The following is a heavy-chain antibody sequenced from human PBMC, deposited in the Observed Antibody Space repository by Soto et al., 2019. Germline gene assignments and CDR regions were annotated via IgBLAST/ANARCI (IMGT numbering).Heavy chain of an antibody. D-gene: IGHD4-4*01. Sequence: EVQLVESGGGLVQPGGALRLSCAAAEFTFSTYWMHWVRQAPGKGLEWVARIDTTGSTPTYAGSGQGRLTIYRDNAKNKLYMQMHSVRDEDTAVYYCASVSAAQYYYGMDAWGQGTTVTVSS. V-gene: IGHV3-74*01. CDR1: EFTFSTYW. CDR3: ASVSAAQYYYGMDA. J-gene: IGHJ6*02. CDR2: IDTTGSTP.